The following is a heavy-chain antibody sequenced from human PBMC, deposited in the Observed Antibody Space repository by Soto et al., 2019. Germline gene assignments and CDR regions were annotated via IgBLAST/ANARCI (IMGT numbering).Heavy chain of an antibody. J-gene: IGHJ3*02. CDR3: ARDRTYVYGAGSYYNPSFDI. CDR2: ISTSSSTI. V-gene: IGHV3-48*02. CDR1: GFTFSSYS. Sequence: GGSLRLSCAASGFTFSSYSMNWVRQAPGQGLEWVSYISTSSSTIYYADSVKGRFTISRDNAKNSLYLQMNSLRDEDTAVYYCARDRTYVYGAGSYYNPSFDIWGQGTMV. D-gene: IGHD3-10*01.